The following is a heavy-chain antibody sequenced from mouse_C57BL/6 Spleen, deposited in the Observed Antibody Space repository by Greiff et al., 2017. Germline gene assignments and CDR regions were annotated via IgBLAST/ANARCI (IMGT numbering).Heavy chain of an antibody. D-gene: IGHD6-1*01. CDR2: IDPNSGGT. J-gene: IGHJ2*01. Sequence: QVHVKQPGAELVKPGASVTLSCKASGYTFTSYWMHWVKQRPGRGLEWIGRIDPNSGGTKYNAKFKSKATLTVDKPSSTAYMKMSSLPSDDSAIYYCAREGLYNDNSHFDYWGQGTTVTVSS. CDR3: AREGLYNDNSHFDY. CDR1: GYTFTSYW. V-gene: IGHV1-72*01.